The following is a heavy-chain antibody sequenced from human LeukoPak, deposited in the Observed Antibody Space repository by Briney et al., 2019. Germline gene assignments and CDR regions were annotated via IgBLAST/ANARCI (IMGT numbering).Heavy chain of an antibody. D-gene: IGHD5-18*01. CDR3: AKRDTAMVTGSLFDY. J-gene: IGHJ4*02. V-gene: IGHV3-30*02. CDR1: GFTFSSYG. CDR2: IRYDGSNK. Sequence: PGGSLRLSCAASGFTFSSYGMHWVRQAPGKGLEWVAFIRYDGSNKYYADSVKGRFTISRDNSKNTLYLQMNSLRAEDTAVYYCAKRDTAMVTGSLFDYWGQGALVPVSS.